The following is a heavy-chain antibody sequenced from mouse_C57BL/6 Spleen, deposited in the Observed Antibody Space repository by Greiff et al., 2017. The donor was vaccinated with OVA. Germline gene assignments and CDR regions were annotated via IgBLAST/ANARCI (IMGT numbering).Heavy chain of an antibody. V-gene: IGHV5-9-1*02. J-gene: IGHJ3*01. CDR3: TRDQRAYYSNAAWFAY. Sequence: EVHLVESGEGLVKPGGSLKLSCAASGFTFSSYAMSWVRQTPEKRLEWVAYISSGGDYIYYADTVKGRFTISRDNARNTLYLQMSSLKSEDTAMYYCTRDQRAYYSNAAWFAYWGQGTLVTVSA. CDR1: GFTFSSYA. CDR2: ISSGGDYI. D-gene: IGHD2-5*01.